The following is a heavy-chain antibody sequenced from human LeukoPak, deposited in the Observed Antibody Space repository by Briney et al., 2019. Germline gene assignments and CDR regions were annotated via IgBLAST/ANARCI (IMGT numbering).Heavy chain of an antibody. V-gene: IGHV1-69*05. D-gene: IGHD4-23*01. CDR1: GGTFSSYA. CDR3: ARDTVVTPVSAFDI. CDR2: IIPIFGTA. Sequence: APVKVSCKASGGTFSSYAISWVRQAPGQGLEWMGGIIPIFGTANYAQKLQGRVTMTTDTSTSTAYMELRSLRSDDTAVYYCARDTVVTPVSAFDIWGQGTMVTVSS. J-gene: IGHJ3*02.